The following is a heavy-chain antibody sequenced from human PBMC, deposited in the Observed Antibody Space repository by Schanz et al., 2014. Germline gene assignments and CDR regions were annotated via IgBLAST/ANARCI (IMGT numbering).Heavy chain of an antibody. D-gene: IGHD3-10*01. CDR1: GFTFSSYA. V-gene: IGHV3-23*01. J-gene: IGHJ3*02. CDR3: AKGRFGELRAFDI. CDR2: ISGSGGST. Sequence: EVQLLESGGGLVQPGGSLRLSCAASGFTFSSYAMSWVRQAPGKGLEWVSAISGSGGSTYYADSVKGRFTISRDNSKNSLYLQMNSPRAEDTAVYYCAKGRFGELRAFDIWGQGTMVTVSS.